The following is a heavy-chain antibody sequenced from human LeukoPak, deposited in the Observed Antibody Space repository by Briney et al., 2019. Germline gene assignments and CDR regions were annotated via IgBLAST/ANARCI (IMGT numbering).Heavy chain of an antibody. V-gene: IGHV3-7*01. CDR1: GFTFNSYW. J-gene: IGHJ3*02. CDR3: ATGGGATRSGYAFDM. CDR2: IKQDGREK. Sequence: GGSLRLSCAASGFTFNSYWMSWVRQAPGKGLEWVANIKQDGREKYYVDSVKGRFTISRDNAKNSLYLQMNSLRAEDTAVYYCATGGGATRSGYAFDMWGQGTLVTVSS. D-gene: IGHD1-26*01.